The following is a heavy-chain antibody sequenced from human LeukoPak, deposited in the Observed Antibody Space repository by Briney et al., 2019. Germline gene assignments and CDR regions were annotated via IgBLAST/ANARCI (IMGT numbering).Heavy chain of an antibody. CDR3: AKAAGATPYHFDY. CDR2: ISYDGSNK. D-gene: IGHD1-26*01. Sequence: PGGSLRLSCAASGFTFSSYGMHWVRQAPGKGLEWVAVISYDGSNKYYADSVKGRFTISRDYSKNTLYLQMNSLRAEDTAVYYCAKAAGATPYHFDYWGQGTLVTVSS. V-gene: IGHV3-30*18. CDR1: GFTFSSYG. J-gene: IGHJ4*02.